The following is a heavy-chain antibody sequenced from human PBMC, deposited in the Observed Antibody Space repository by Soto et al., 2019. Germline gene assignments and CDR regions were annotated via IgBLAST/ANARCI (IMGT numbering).Heavy chain of an antibody. D-gene: IGHD6-19*01. CDR2: ISGSGGST. CDR3: AKGPREAEQWLVPIPY. V-gene: IGHV3-23*01. Sequence: PGGSLRLSCAASGFTFSSYAMSWVRQAPGKGLEWVSAISGSGGSTYYADSVKGRFTISRDNSKNTLYLQMNSLRAEDTAVYYCAKGPREAEQWLVPIPYWGQGTLVTVSS. CDR1: GFTFSSYA. J-gene: IGHJ4*02.